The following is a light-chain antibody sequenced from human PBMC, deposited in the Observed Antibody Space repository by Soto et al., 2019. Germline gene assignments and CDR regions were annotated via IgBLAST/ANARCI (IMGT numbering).Light chain of an antibody. J-gene: IGKJ5*01. CDR3: QQYNSYWGT. CDR1: QSVSSTY. Sequence: TQSPGTLSLSPEERATLSCRASQSVSSTYLIWYQQKPGKAPKLLIYDASSLESGVPSRFSGSGSGTEFTLTISSLQPDDFATYYCQQYNSYWGTFGQGTRLEIK. V-gene: IGKV1-5*01. CDR2: DAS.